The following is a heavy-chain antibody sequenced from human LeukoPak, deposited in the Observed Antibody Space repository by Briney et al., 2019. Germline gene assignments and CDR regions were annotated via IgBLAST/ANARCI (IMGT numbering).Heavy chain of an antibody. D-gene: IGHD2-21*01. CDR3: ARDIVASSVFYFDY. Sequence: ASVKVSCKASGYTFTGYYMHWVRQAPGQGLEWMGWINPNSGGTNYAQKFQGRVTMTRDTSISTAYMELSRLRSDDTAVYYCARDIVASSVFYFDYWGQGTLVTVSS. CDR2: INPNSGGT. V-gene: IGHV1-2*02. J-gene: IGHJ4*02. CDR1: GYTFTGYY.